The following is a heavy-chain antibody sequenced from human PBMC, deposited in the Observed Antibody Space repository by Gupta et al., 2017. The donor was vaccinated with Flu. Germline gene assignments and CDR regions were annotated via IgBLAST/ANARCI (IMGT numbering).Heavy chain of an antibody. D-gene: IGHD3-10*01. Sequence: EVQLVESGGALVKPGGSLRLSCAASAFTFSSHDMNWFRQSPGKGLEWVSYISNSGGIKDYADSVKGRFTISRDNAQNSLYLQMNSLRAEDTAVYYCAITGFGSGTHYYYAMDVWGQGTTVTVSS. J-gene: IGHJ6*02. V-gene: IGHV3-48*03. CDR1: AFTFSSHD. CDR2: ISNSGGIK. CDR3: AITGFGSGTHYYYAMDV.